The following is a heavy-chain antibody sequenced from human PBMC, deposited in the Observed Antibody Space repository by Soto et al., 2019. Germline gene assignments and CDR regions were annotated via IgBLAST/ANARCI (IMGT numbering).Heavy chain of an antibody. J-gene: IGHJ4*02. V-gene: IGHV4-30-4*01. CDR2: IYYSGST. CDR3: ARGSPVVVNYDY. CDR1: GGSISIGDYY. D-gene: IGHD2-15*01. Sequence: NPSETLSLTCTVSGGSISIGDYYWSWIRQPPGKGLEWIGYIYYSGSTYYNPSLKSRVTISVDTSKNQFSLKLSSVTAADTAVYYCARGSPVVVNYDYWGQGTLVTVSS.